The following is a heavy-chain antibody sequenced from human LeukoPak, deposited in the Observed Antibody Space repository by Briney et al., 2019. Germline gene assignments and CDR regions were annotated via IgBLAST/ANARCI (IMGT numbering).Heavy chain of an antibody. J-gene: IGHJ4*02. CDR3: ARWLRTAFDY. D-gene: IGHD5-12*01. CDR2: IYSGGST. V-gene: IGHV3-53*01. CDR1: GFTFSSYG. Sequence: GGSLRLSCAASGFTFSSYGMSWVRQAPGKGLEWVSVIYSGGSTYYADSVKGRFTISRDNSKNTLYLQMNSLRAEDTAVYYCARWLRTAFDYWGQGTLVTVSS.